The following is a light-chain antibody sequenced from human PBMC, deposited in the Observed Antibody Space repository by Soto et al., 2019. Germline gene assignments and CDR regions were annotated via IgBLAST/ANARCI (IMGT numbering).Light chain of an antibody. CDR3: QQYNNWPRT. CDR2: GAY. V-gene: IGKV3-15*01. J-gene: IGKJ1*01. Sequence: EIVMTQYPATLSVSPGERSTLSCMASQSVSSNLAWYQQKPGQAPRLLIYGAYTRATGIPARFSGSGSGTEFTLTISSLQSEDFAVYYCQQYNNWPRTFGPGTKVDIK. CDR1: QSVSSN.